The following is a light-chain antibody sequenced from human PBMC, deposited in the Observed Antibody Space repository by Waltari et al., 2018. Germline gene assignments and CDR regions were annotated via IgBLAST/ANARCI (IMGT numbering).Light chain of an antibody. V-gene: IGLV2-14*01. J-gene: IGLJ2*01. Sequence: QSALPQPAPVSGSPGQSTTMSCTEPGSAVGGHNPVSWYQQHPGKAPKLMIYDVTNRPSGISNRFSGSKSGNTASLTVSGLQAEDEADYYCSSYSSSSTVVFGGGTKLTVL. CDR3: SSYSSSSTVV. CDR2: DVT. CDR1: GSAVGGHNP.